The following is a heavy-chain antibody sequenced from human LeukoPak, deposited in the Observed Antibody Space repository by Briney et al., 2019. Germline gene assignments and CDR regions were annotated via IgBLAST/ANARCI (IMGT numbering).Heavy chain of an antibody. CDR1: GGSVSSGNYF. CDR3: ARQNAVAPDDFWSGYLDY. V-gene: IGHV4-61*01. D-gene: IGHD3-3*01. CDR2: IYYSGST. J-gene: IGHJ4*02. Sequence: SETLSLTCSVSGGSVSSGNYFWAWIRQPPGKGLEWIGYIYYSGSTNYNPSLKSRVTISVDTSKNQFSLKLSSVTAADTAVYYCARQNAVAPDDFWSGYLDYWGQGTLVTVSS.